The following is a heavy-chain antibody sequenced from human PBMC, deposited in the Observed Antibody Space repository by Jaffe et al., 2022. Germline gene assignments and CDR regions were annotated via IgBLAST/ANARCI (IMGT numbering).Heavy chain of an antibody. CDR1: GYTFTGYY. CDR3: ARTHIVVVTTILHDAFDI. J-gene: IGHJ3*02. V-gene: IGHV1-2*02. CDR2: INPNSGGT. D-gene: IGHD2-21*02. Sequence: QVQLVQSGAEVKKPGASVKVSCKASGYTFTGYYMHWVRQAPGQGLEWMGWINPNSGGTNYAQKFQGSVTMTRDTSISTAYMELSRLRSDDTAVYYCARTHIVVVTTILHDAFDIWGQGTMVTVSS.